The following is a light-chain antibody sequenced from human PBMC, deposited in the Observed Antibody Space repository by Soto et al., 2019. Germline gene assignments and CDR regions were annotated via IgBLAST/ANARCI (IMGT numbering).Light chain of an antibody. CDR3: MQALQTPLT. CDR2: LGS. CDR1: QSLLHSNGYNY. J-gene: IGKJ4*01. Sequence: DIVMTQSPLSLPVTPGEPASISCRSSQSLLHSNGYNYLDLYLQKPGQSPQLLIYLGSNRASGVPDRFSGSGSVTYFTLKISRVEADDVGVYYCMQALQTPLTFGGVTKVEIK. V-gene: IGKV2-28*01.